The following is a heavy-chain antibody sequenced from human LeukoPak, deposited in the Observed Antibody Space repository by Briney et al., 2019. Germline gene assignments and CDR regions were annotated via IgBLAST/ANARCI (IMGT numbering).Heavy chain of an antibody. J-gene: IGHJ4*02. CDR2: ISSSGSTI. Sequence: GGSLRLSCVASGFTFNNYTMRWVRQAPGKGLEWVSYISSSGSTIYYADSVKGRFTISRDNAKNSLYLQMNSLRAEDTAVYYCARVSASSLALDYWGQGTLVTVSS. V-gene: IGHV3-48*04. D-gene: IGHD6-13*01. CDR1: GFTFNNYT. CDR3: ARVSASSLALDY.